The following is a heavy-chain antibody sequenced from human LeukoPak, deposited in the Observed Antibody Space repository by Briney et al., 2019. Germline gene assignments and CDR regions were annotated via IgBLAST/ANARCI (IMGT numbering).Heavy chain of an antibody. CDR1: GFSISGYS. J-gene: IGHJ5*02. V-gene: IGHV4-4*07. CDR2: VYTSGNT. CDR3: ARDNPAGP. Sequence: PSETLSLTCTVSGFSISGYSWSWIRQSAGKGLEWIGRVYTSGNTNYNPSFKSRATMSIDTSKKQFSLKLSSVTAADTAVYYCARDNPAGPWGQGTLVTVSS. D-gene: IGHD1-14*01.